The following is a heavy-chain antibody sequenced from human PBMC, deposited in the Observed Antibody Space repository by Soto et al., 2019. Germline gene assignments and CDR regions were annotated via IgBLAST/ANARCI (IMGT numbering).Heavy chain of an antibody. Sequence: PGGSLRLSCAASGFTFSSYGMHWVRQAPGKGLEWVAVIWYDGSNKYYADSVKGRFTISRDNSKNTLYLQMNSLRAEDTAVYYCARDRTIFGVVIDYWGQGTLVTVSS. J-gene: IGHJ4*02. CDR1: GFTFSSYG. V-gene: IGHV3-33*08. D-gene: IGHD3-3*01. CDR3: ARDRTIFGVVIDY. CDR2: IWYDGSNK.